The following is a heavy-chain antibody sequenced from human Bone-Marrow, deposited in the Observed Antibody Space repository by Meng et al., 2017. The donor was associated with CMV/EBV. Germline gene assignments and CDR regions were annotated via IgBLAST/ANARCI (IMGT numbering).Heavy chain of an antibody. V-gene: IGHV4-38-2*02. CDR2: IYHSGST. J-gene: IGHJ4*02. D-gene: IGHD5-24*01. CDR3: ARKRWTGAPYYFDY. Sequence: SETLSLTCTVSGYSISSGYYWGWIRQPPGKGLEWIGSIYHSGSTYYNPSLKSRVTISVDTSKNQFSLKLSSVTAADTAVYYCARKRWTGAPYYFDYWGQGTRVTGSS. CDR1: GYSISSGYY.